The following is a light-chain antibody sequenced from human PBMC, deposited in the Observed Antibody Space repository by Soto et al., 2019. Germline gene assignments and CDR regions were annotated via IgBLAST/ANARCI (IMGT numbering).Light chain of an antibody. V-gene: IGLV2-14*01. CDR1: SSDIGGYDY. J-gene: IGLJ2*01. Sequence: QSALTQPASVSGSPGQSITLSCTGTSSDIGGYDYVSWYQRHPGKAPKLIIYXXXXXXXXXXXXXXXSKSGNTASLTISGXXXXXXXXXXCTSYASGSSHVVFGGGTKLTVL. CDR3: TSYASGSSHVV. CDR2: XXX.